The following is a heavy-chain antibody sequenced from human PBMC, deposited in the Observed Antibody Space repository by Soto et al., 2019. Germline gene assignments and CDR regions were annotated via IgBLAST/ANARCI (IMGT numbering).Heavy chain of an antibody. CDR1: GFTFSTYS. D-gene: IGHD3-10*01. CDR2: ISSTSSTI. CDR3: AGARTSGVTYYGMDV. J-gene: IGHJ6*02. Sequence: EVQLVESGGGLVQPGGSLRLSCAASGFTFSTYSINWVRQAPGKGLEWVSYISSTSSTIYYADSVKGRFTISRDNARDSLDLQMNSLRNEDTAVYYCAGARTSGVTYYGMDVWGQGTTVTVSS. V-gene: IGHV3-48*02.